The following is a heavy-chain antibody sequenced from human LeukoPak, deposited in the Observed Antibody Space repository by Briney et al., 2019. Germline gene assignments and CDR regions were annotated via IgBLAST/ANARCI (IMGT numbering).Heavy chain of an antibody. CDR1: GYTFTGYY. D-gene: IGHD6-13*01. V-gene: IGHV1-2*02. CDR3: ARRPPPIAAATTDY. Sequence: GASVKVSCKASGYTFTGYYMHWVRQAPGQGLEWMGWINPNSGGTNYAQKFQGRVTMTRDTSISTAYMELSRLRSDDTAVYYCARRPPPIAAATTDYWGQGTLVTVSS. CDR2: INPNSGGT. J-gene: IGHJ4*02.